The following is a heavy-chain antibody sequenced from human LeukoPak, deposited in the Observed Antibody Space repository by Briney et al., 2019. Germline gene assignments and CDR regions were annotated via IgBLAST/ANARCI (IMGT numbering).Heavy chain of an antibody. V-gene: IGHV1-2*02. Sequence: ASVKVSCKASGYTFTSYGISWVRQAPGQGLEWMGWINPNSGGTNYAQKFQGRVTMTRDTSISTAYMELSRLRSDDTAVYYCARESIWSGYYVYYYYYMDVWGKGTTVTVSS. CDR1: GYTFTSYG. D-gene: IGHD3-3*01. CDR3: ARESIWSGYYVYYYYYMDV. J-gene: IGHJ6*03. CDR2: INPNSGGT.